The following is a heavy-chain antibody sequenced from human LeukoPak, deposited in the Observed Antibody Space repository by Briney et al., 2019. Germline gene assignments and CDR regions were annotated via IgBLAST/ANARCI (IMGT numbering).Heavy chain of an antibody. Sequence: KPGGSLRLSCAASGFTFSSYSMNWVRQAPGKGLEWVSSISSSSSYIYYADSVKGRFTISRDNAKNSLYLQMNSLRAEDTAVYYCARGRVYYDFWSGPPVHFDYWGQGTLVTVSS. CDR2: ISSSSSYI. CDR3: ARGRVYYDFWSGPPVHFDY. V-gene: IGHV3-21*01. CDR1: GFTFSSYS. J-gene: IGHJ4*02. D-gene: IGHD3-3*01.